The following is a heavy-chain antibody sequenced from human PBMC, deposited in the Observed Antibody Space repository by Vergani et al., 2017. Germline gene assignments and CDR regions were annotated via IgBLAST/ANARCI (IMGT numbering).Heavy chain of an antibody. CDR2: IIPILGIA. V-gene: IGHV1-69*02. J-gene: IGHJ3*02. CDR1: GGTFSSYT. CDR3: ARRGRLGRYNAFDI. D-gene: IGHD5-12*01. Sequence: QVQLVQSGAEVKKPGSSVKVSCKASGGTFSSYTISWVRQAPGQGLEWMGRIIPILGIANYAQKFQGRVTITADKSTSTAYMELSRLRSEDTAMYYCARRGRLGRYNAFDIWGQGTMVTVSS.